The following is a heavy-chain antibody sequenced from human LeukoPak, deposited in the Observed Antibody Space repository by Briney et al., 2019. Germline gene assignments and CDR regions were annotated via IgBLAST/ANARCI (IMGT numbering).Heavy chain of an antibody. CDR3: ARDEGYSFDY. Sequence: GGSLGLSCAASGFTFSSYIMNWVRQAPGKGLEWVSSISRNGTYIHYADAVKGGFTISRDNAKQSLYLQMSSLRAEDTAEYYCARDEGYSFDYWGQGTLVTVSS. D-gene: IGHD2-15*01. V-gene: IGHV3-21*01. J-gene: IGHJ4*02. CDR1: GFTFSSYI. CDR2: ISRNGTYI.